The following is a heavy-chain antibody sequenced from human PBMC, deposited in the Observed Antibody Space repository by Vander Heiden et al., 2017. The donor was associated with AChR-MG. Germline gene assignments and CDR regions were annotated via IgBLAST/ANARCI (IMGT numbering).Heavy chain of an antibody. CDR3: ARHEQWGGMDV. J-gene: IGHJ6*02. V-gene: IGHV4-39*01. CDR1: GGSISSSSYY. Sequence: QLQLQESGPGLVQPSETLSLTCTVSGGSISSSSYYWGWIRQPPGKGLEWIGSIYYSGSTYYNPSLKSRVTISVDTSKNQFSLKLSSVTAADTAVYYCARHEQWGGMDVWGQGTTVTVSS. CDR2: IYYSGST. D-gene: IGHD6-19*01.